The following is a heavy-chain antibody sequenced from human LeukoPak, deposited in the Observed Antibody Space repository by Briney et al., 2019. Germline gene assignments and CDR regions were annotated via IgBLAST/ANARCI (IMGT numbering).Heavy chain of an antibody. V-gene: IGHV1-69*01. J-gene: IGHJ4*02. CDR2: IIPIFGTA. CDR1: GGTFSSYA. Sequence: ASVKVSCKASGGTFSSYAISWVRQAPGQGLEWMGGIIPIFGTANYAQKFQGRVTITADESTSTAYMELSSLRSEDTAVYYCARLRGSGSGAPDYWGQGTLVTVSS. D-gene: IGHD3-10*01. CDR3: ARLRGSGSGAPDY.